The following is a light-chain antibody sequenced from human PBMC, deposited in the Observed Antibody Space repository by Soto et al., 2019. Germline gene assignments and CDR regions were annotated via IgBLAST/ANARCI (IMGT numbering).Light chain of an antibody. V-gene: IGLV2-8*01. J-gene: IGLJ1*01. CDR3: SSYAGSNNFV. CDR1: SSDVGGYNY. CDR2: EVS. Sequence: QSALPQLPSASGSLEQSVTISCTGTSSDVGGYNYVSWYQQHPGKAPKLMIYEVSKRPSGVPDRFSGSKSGNTASLTVSGLQAEDEADYYCSSYAGSNNFVFGTGTKLTVL.